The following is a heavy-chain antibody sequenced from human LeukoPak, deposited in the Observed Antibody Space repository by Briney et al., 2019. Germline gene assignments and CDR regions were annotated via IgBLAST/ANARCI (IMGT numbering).Heavy chain of an antibody. CDR3: ARAPISVGAFDL. CDR1: GGSISGDYY. J-gene: IGHJ3*01. V-gene: IGHV4-30-4*01. Sequence: SETLSLTCTVSGGSISGDYYWTWIRQPPGKGLEWIGYIFYTGSTSYTPSLKSRVAISVDTSKNQFSLKLSSVTAADTAVYYCARAPISVGAFDLWGQGTMVTVSS. D-gene: IGHD2-21*01. CDR2: IFYTGST.